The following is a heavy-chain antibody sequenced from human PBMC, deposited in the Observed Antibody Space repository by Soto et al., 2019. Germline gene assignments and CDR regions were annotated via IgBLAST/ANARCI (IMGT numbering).Heavy chain of an antibody. Sequence: GGSLRLSCSVSGFSFSSYAMHWVRQAPGKGLEYVSSISSDGGSTYYADSVKGRFTISRDNSKNTLYLQMTSLRVEDTAVYYCVKDRWVDYWGQGSLVTVSS. J-gene: IGHJ4*02. CDR3: VKDRWVDY. CDR1: GFSFSSYA. D-gene: IGHD1-26*01. CDR2: ISSDGGST. V-gene: IGHV3-64D*06.